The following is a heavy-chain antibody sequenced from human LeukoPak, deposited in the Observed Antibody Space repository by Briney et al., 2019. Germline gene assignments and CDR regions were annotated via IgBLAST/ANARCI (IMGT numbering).Heavy chain of an antibody. CDR1: GYTFTSHY. D-gene: IGHD6-13*01. CDR3: ARDFSNSSWYRATAGLDS. V-gene: IGHV1-46*01. J-gene: IGHJ4*02. Sequence: ASVKVSCKASGYTFTSHYIHWVRQAPGQGLEWMGVINPSGGSTSYAQKFQGRVTMTGDTSTRTVYMEVSSLTSEDTAVYYCARDFSNSSWYRATAGLDSWGQGALVSVSS. CDR2: INPSGGST.